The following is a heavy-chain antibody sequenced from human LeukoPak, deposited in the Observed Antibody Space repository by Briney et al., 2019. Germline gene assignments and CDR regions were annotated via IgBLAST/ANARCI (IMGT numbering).Heavy chain of an antibody. V-gene: IGHV3-23*01. D-gene: IGHD3-22*01. CDR1: GFTFSSYA. CDR2: ISGSGGRI. CDR3: AKRSSTSSGYFDL. J-gene: IGHJ5*02. Sequence: PGGSLRLSCAASGFTFSSYAMSWVRQAPGKGLEWVSAISGSGGRIYYGASVKGRFTISRDNSKNTLNLQMNSLRAEDTAVYYCAKRSSTSSGYFDLWGRGTLVTVSS.